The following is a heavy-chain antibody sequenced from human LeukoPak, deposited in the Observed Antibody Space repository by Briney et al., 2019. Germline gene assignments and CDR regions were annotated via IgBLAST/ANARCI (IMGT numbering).Heavy chain of an antibody. CDR3: NLESKTRGGAFDI. J-gene: IGHJ3*02. Sequence: SVKVSCKVSGGTVRNYAISWVRQAPGQGLEWMGGFIPVFNVVTYAQKFQGRVTITADEPTSTVYMELTSLTSEDTAIFCANLESKTRGGAFDIWGQGTAVTVSS. CDR1: GGTVRNYA. V-gene: IGHV1-69*01. CDR2: FIPVFNVV. D-gene: IGHD3-3*01.